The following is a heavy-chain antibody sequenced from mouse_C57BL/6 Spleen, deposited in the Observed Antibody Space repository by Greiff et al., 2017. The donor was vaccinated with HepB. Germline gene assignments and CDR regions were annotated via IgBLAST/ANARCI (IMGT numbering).Heavy chain of an antibody. CDR2: INPGSGGT. D-gene: IGHD1-1*01. V-gene: IGHV1-54*01. J-gene: IGHJ1*03. CDR3: AGGDYYGPGYFDV. CDR1: GYAFTNYL. Sequence: QVQLKESGAELVRPGTSVKVSCKASGYAFTNYLIEWVKQRPGQGLEWIGVINPGSGGTNYNEKFKGKATLTADKSSSTAYMQLSSLTSEDSAVYFCAGGDYYGPGYFDVWGTGTTVTVSS.